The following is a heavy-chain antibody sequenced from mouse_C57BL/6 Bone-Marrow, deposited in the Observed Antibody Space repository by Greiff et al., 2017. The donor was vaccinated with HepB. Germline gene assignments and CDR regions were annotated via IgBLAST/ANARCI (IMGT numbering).Heavy chain of an antibody. CDR2: IHPNSGST. D-gene: IGHD2-3*01. J-gene: IGHJ3*01. CDR3: ARAGWLTAWFAY. V-gene: IGHV1-64*01. Sequence: QVQLHQSGAELVKPGASVKLSCKASGYTFTSYWMHWVKQRPGQGLEWIGMIHPNSGSTNYNEKFKSKATLTVDKSSSTAYMQLSSLTSEDSAVYYCARAGWLTAWFAYWGQGTLVTVSA. CDR1: GYTFTSYW.